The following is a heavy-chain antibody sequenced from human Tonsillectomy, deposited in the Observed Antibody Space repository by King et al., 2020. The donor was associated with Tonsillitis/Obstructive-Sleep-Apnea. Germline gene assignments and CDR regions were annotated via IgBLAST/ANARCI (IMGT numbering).Heavy chain of an antibody. V-gene: IGHV3-15*07. CDR3: TTVEYYYYGMDV. CDR2: IKSKTDGGTT. J-gene: IGHJ6*02. Sequence: VQLVESGGGLVKPGGSLRVSCAASGFTFSSAWMNWVRQAPGKGLEWVGRIKSKTDGGTTDYAAPVKGRFTISRDDSKNRLFLQMNSLKTEDTAVYYCTTVEYYYYGMDVWGQGTTVTGSS. CDR1: GFTFSSAW.